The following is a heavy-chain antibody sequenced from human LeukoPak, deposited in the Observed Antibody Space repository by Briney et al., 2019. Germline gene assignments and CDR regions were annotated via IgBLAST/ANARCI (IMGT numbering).Heavy chain of an antibody. CDR2: ISSSSNI. J-gene: IGHJ3*02. Sequence: GGSLRLSCAASGFTFSSYSMNWVRQAPGKGLEWVSSISSSSNIYYADSVKGRFTISRDNAKNSLYLQMNSLRAEDTAVYYCAREPTYYYDSSGYYSAFDIWGQGTMVTVSS. CDR3: AREPTYYYDSSGYYSAFDI. V-gene: IGHV3-21*01. CDR1: GFTFSSYS. D-gene: IGHD3-22*01.